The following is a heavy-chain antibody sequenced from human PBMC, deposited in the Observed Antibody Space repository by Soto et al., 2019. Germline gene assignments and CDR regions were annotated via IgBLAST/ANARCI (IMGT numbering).Heavy chain of an antibody. V-gene: IGHV4-30-4*01. Sequence: SETLSLTCTVSGGSISSGDYYWSWIRQPPGKGLEWIGYIYYSGSTYYNPSLKSRVTISVDTSKNQFSLKLSSVTAADTAVYYWAGKLDFLEGDYYNYSGMDVGAQGTTVTVP. CDR3: AGKLDFLEGDYYNYSGMDV. J-gene: IGHJ6*02. CDR2: IYYSGST. CDR1: GGSISSGDYY. D-gene: IGHD3-3*02.